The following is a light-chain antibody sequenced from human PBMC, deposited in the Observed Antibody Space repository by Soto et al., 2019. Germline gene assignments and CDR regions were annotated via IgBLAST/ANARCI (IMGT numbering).Light chain of an antibody. CDR2: GNR. Sequence: QLVLTQPPSVSGAPGQRVTISCTGNNSNLGAGYDVHWYQQLPGAAPKLVIFGNRNRPSGVPERFSGSKSGTSASLVITGLQAEDEADYYCQAYDYSLTAFVFGGGTKLTVL. V-gene: IGLV1-40*01. J-gene: IGLJ3*02. CDR1: NSNLGAGYD. CDR3: QAYDYSLTAFV.